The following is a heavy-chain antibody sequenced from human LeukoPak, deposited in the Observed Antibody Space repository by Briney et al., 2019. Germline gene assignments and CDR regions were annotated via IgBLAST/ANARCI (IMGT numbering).Heavy chain of an antibody. CDR1: GFTFTSYA. Sequence: PGGSLRLCCAASGFTFTSYAMNWVRQAPGKGLEWVSGISANGISTNYADSVKGRFTISRDNSKNTLYLQMNSLRAGDTAIYYCARGRWPGGHFDYWGQGTLVTVSS. CDR3: ARGRWPGGHFDY. V-gene: IGHV3-23*01. D-gene: IGHD4-23*01. J-gene: IGHJ4*02. CDR2: ISANGIST.